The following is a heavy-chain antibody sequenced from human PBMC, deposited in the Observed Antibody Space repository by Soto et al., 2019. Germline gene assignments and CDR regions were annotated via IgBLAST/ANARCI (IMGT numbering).Heavy chain of an antibody. Sequence: PSQTLSLTCAISGDSVSSNSAAWNWIRQSPSRGLEWLGRTYYRSKWYNDYAVSVKSRITINPDTSKNQFSLQLNSVTPEDTVVYFCAKSVFGDFASWSFDLWGRGTLVTVSS. V-gene: IGHV6-1*01. CDR3: AKSVFGDFASWSFDL. D-gene: IGHD3-10*02. CDR2: TYYRSKWYN. J-gene: IGHJ2*01. CDR1: GDSVSSNSAA.